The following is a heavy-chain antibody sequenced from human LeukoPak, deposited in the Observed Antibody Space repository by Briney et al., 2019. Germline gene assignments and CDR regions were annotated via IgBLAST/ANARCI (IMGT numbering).Heavy chain of an antibody. CDR1: GGSISGYY. D-gene: IGHD5/OR15-5a*01. V-gene: IGHV4-59*01. CDR2: IYHSGSI. Sequence: SETLSLTCTVSGGSISGYYWSWIRQPPGKGPEWIGNIYHSGSISYNPSLKSRVTISVDTSKNQFSLKLRSVTAADTAVYYCARDLREDPYYFDYWGQGTLVTVSS. CDR3: ARDLREDPYYFDY. J-gene: IGHJ4*02.